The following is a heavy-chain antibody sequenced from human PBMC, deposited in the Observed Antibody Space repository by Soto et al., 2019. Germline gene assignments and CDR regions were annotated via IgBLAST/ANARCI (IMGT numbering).Heavy chain of an antibody. CDR3: AGEYYYDSSGYPRGNAFDI. J-gene: IGHJ3*02. D-gene: IGHD3-22*01. CDR1: GGSISIGGYY. Sequence: SETLSLTCTVSGGSISIGGYYWSWIRHHPGKGLEWIGYIYYSGSTYYNPSLKSRVTISVDTSKNQFSLKLSSVTAADTAVYYCAGEYYYDSSGYPRGNAFDIWGQGTMVTVS. V-gene: IGHV4-31*03. CDR2: IYYSGST.